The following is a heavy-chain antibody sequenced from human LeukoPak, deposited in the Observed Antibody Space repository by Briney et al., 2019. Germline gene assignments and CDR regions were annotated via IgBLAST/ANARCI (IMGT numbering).Heavy chain of an antibody. J-gene: IGHJ4*02. D-gene: IGHD3-3*01. CDR3: ARMESGDWKLRFLEWLM. CDR2: ISSSSSTI. V-gene: IGHV3-48*04. Sequence: GGSLRLSCAASGFTFSSYSMNWVRQAPGKGLEWVSYISSSSSTIYYADSVKGRFTISRDNAKNSLYLQMNSLKASDTAMYYCARMESGDWKLRFLEWLMWGQGTLVTVSS. CDR1: GFTFSSYS.